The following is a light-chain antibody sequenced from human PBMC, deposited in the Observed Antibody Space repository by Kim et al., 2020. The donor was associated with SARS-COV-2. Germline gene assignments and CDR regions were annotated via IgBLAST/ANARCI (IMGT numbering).Light chain of an antibody. Sequence: DIQMTQSPSSLSASVGDRVTITCRASQSISSYLNWYQQKPGKAPKLLIYAASSLQSGVPSRFSGSGSGTDFTLTISSLQPEDFATYYCQQSVGFGQGTKVEIK. CDR2: AAS. CDR3: QQSVG. CDR1: QSISSY. J-gene: IGKJ1*01. V-gene: IGKV1-39*01.